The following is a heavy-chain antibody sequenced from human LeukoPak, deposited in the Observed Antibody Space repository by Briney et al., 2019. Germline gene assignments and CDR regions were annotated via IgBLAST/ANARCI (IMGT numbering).Heavy chain of an antibody. CDR1: GFAFSTYS. CDR2: ISSSSTTI. J-gene: IGHJ4*02. D-gene: IGHD6-19*01. CDR3: AGNPVAGRYYFDS. Sequence: PGGSLRLSCAASGFAFSTYSMNWVRQAPGKGLQWVSYISSSSTTIFYADSVKGRFTISRDNANNSLFLQMNSLRDEDTAVYYCAGNPVAGRYYFDSWDQGTLVTVSS. V-gene: IGHV3-48*02.